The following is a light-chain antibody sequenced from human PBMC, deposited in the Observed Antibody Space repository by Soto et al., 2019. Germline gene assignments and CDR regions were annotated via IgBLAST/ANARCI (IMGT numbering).Light chain of an antibody. CDR2: DAS. Sequence: DIQMTQSPSTLSASVGDRVTITCRASQSISTWLAWYQQKPGKAPKLLIYDASSLESGVPSRFSGSGSGTEFTLTISSLQPDDCATYYCQQYNSYSRAFGQGTKVAIK. J-gene: IGKJ1*01. CDR1: QSISTW. CDR3: QQYNSYSRA. V-gene: IGKV1-5*01.